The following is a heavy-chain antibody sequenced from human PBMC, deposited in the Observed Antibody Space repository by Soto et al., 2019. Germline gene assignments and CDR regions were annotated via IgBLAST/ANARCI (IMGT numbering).Heavy chain of an antibody. CDR2: INTGSRNT. Sequence: QVDLVQSGAEVKEPRASVRISCEASGYTFTSYGIHWVRQAPGQRLEWMGWINTGSRNTRYSPEFQARVTITWDTSASTAYMELNSLRSEDTAVYYCARAMPTAGYIYFEQWGQGTLVTVSS. CDR3: ARAMPTAGYIYFEQ. V-gene: IGHV1-3*04. J-gene: IGHJ4*02. CDR1: GYTFTSYG. D-gene: IGHD3-9*01.